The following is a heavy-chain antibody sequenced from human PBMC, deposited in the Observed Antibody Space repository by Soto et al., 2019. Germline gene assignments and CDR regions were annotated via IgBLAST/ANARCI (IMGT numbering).Heavy chain of an antibody. CDR2: ISYSGGST. D-gene: IGHD5-12*01. J-gene: IGHJ4*02. V-gene: IGHV3-23*01. CDR1: GFTFTNYA. CDR3: AKTSRDGYN. Sequence: ESGGGLVQPGGSLRLSCAAYGFTFTNYAMSWVRQAPGKGLECVSIISYSGGSTYYADSVKGRFTISRDNSKNTLYLQMNSLRVEDTAVYYCAKTSRDGYNWGQGTLVTVSS.